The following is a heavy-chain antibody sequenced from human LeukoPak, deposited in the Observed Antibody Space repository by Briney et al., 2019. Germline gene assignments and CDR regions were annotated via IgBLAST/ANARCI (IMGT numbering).Heavy chain of an antibody. D-gene: IGHD6-13*01. CDR1: GGSISSYY. CDR3: ARVGAAAGSYGMDV. V-gene: IGHV4-59*08. CDR2: IHYTGGT. Sequence: SETLSLTCTVSGGSISSYYWSWIRQSPGKGLEWIGQIHYTGGTSYNPSLKSRLTVSLDTSKNQFSLKLSSVTAADTAVYYCARVGAAAGSYGMDVWGQGTTVTVSS. J-gene: IGHJ6*02.